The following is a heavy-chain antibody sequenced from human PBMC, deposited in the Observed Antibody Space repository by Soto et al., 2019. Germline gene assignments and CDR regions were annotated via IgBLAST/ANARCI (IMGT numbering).Heavy chain of an antibody. CDR3: AGYSNSWSKYVKH. V-gene: IGHV4-34*01. Sequence: LSLTCAVYGGSFSGYCWSWIRQTPGERLEWVGDICHGGGANYNPSLESRVSFSMDLSKNQFSLKLNSVMAADTAVYYCAGYSNSWSKYVKHWGRGSLVTVSS. CDR2: ICHGGGA. D-gene: IGHD6-13*01. J-gene: IGHJ1*01. CDR1: GGSFSGYC.